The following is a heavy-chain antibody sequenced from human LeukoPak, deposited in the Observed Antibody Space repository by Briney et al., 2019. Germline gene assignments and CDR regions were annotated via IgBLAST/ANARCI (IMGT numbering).Heavy chain of an antibody. CDR1: GYTFTSYN. Sequence: GASVKVSCKASGYTFTSYNIHWVRQAPGQGLEWMGWMNPNSGGTNFAQKFQGRVTMTRDTSTSTAYMELSRLRSDDTAVYYCARDHPDSSGQSFDIWGQGTMVTLSS. CDR2: MNPNSGGT. J-gene: IGHJ3*02. V-gene: IGHV1-2*02. CDR3: ARDHPDSSGQSFDI. D-gene: IGHD3-22*01.